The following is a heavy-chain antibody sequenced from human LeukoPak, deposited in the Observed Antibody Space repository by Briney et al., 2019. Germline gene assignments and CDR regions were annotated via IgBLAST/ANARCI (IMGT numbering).Heavy chain of an antibody. CDR1: GGSFSGYY. CDR3: ARGLDTAMVHHIHGAFDI. Sequence: SETLSLTCAVYGGSFSGYYWSWIRQPPGKGLEWIGEVNHSGSTNYNPSLKSRVTISVDTSKNQFSLKLSSVTAADTAVYYCARGLDTAMVHHIHGAFDIWGQGTMVTVSS. CDR2: VNHSGST. D-gene: IGHD5-18*01. V-gene: IGHV4-34*01. J-gene: IGHJ3*02.